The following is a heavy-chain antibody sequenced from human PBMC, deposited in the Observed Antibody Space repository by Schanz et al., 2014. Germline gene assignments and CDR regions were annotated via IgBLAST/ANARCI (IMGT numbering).Heavy chain of an antibody. CDR1: GFTFSDYW. J-gene: IGHJ5*02. V-gene: IGHV3-7*02. D-gene: IGHD1-1*01. Sequence: ERLVESGGGVVQPGRSLRLSCTASGFTFSDYWMSWVRQAPGKGPEWVANIKHDGSVKDYVDSVKGRFTISRDNAKNSLFLQMNSLRPEDTAVYYCARGRVLESWGQGTLVTVSS. CDR3: ARGRVLES. CDR2: IKHDGSVK.